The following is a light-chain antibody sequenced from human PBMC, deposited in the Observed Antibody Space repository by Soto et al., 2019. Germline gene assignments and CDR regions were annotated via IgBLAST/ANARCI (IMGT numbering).Light chain of an antibody. CDR2: GVS. Sequence: QSALTQPASVSGSPGQSITISCTGTSSDVGGYHYVSWYQQHPGKAPKLMIYGVSTRPSGVSTRFSGSKSGHTASLTISGLQAEDEADYYCSSYTSSSTRVFGGGTKVTVL. J-gene: IGLJ2*01. V-gene: IGLV2-14*01. CDR1: SSDVGGYHY. CDR3: SSYTSSSTRV.